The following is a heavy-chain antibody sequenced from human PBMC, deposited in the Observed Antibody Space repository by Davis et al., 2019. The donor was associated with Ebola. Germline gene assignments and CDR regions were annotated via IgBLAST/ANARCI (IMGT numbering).Heavy chain of an antibody. CDR2: IYYSGST. CDR3: ARHGLLYYYGIDV. CDR1: GGSISSYY. Sequence: SETLSLTCTVSGGSISSYYWSWIRQPPGKGLEWIGYIYYSGSTNYNPSLKSRVTISVDTSKNQFSLKLSSVTAADTAVYYCARHGLLYYYGIDVWGQGTTVTVSS. J-gene: IGHJ6*02. V-gene: IGHV4-59*08. D-gene: IGHD1-26*01.